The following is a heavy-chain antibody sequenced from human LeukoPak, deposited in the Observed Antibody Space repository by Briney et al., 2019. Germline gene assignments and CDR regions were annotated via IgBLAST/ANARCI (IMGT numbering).Heavy chain of an antibody. CDR3: ARGLGDGYNSFFDG. J-gene: IGHJ4*02. CDR2: MNPTSVNT. D-gene: IGHD5-24*01. Sequence: ASLKVSCKASGYTFTSYDINWVRQATGQRLEWMGWMNPTSVNTGYAQKLQGRVNITRNTSISTTYVALSSLRSQDTAVYYCARGLGDGYNSFFDGGGQGTLVTVSS. V-gene: IGHV1-8*03. CDR1: GYTFTSYD.